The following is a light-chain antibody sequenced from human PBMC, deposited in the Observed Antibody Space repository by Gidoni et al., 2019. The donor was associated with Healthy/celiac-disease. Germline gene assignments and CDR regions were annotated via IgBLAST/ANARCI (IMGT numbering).Light chain of an antibody. CDR2: KVS. V-gene: IGKV2-30*01. Sequence: DVVMSKSPLSFPVTCGQPASNSCRSSQSLVYSYVTTYLNWFQQRPGQSPGRLIYKVSTRDSGVPDRFSGSGSGTGFTLKISRVEAEAVGVYSCMQGTHWPLLTFGGGTKVEIK. CDR1: QSLVYSYVTTY. J-gene: IGKJ4*01. CDR3: MQGTHWPLLT.